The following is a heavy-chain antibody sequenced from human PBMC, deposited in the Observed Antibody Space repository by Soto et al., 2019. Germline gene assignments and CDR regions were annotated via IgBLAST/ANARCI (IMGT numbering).Heavy chain of an antibody. Sequence: ASVKVSCKASGYTSTRYTMNWVRQAPGQRLEWMGWINPDNGNTKSSQKFQDRVIITRDTSASTAYMDLSSLRSEDTSVYYCARGIATGQLDPWGQGTLVTVSS. CDR1: GYTSTRYT. CDR2: INPDNGNT. D-gene: IGHD2-15*01. J-gene: IGHJ5*02. V-gene: IGHV1-3*01. CDR3: ARGIATGQLDP.